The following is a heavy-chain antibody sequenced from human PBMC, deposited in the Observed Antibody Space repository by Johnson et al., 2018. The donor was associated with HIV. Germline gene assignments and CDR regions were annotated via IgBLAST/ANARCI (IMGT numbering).Heavy chain of an antibody. CDR3: AKASREKLATIIGPWAESDAFDI. Sequence: DVQLVESGGGVVQPGGSLRLSCAASGFIVSSNYMNWVRQAPGKGLEWVSVIYSGGTTYNADSVKGRLTISRDNSKNTLYLQMNSLRADDTALYYCAKASREKLATIIGPWAESDAFDIWGQGTMVTVSS. V-gene: IGHV3-66*02. J-gene: IGHJ3*02. CDR2: IYSGGTT. D-gene: IGHD5-24*01. CDR1: GFIVSSNY.